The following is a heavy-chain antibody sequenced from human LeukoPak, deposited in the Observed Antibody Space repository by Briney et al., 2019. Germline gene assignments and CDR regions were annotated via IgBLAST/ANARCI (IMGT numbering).Heavy chain of an antibody. CDR3: ATSGDYYDSSGYLDY. CDR1: GFTFSSYS. J-gene: IGHJ4*02. D-gene: IGHD3-22*01. CDR2: ISSSSSYI. Sequence: GGSLRLSCAASGFTFSSYSMNWVRQAPGKGLEWVSSISSSSSYIYYADSVEGRFTISRDNAKNSLYLQMNSLRAEDTAVYYCATSGDYYDSSGYLDYWGQGTLVTVSS. V-gene: IGHV3-21*01.